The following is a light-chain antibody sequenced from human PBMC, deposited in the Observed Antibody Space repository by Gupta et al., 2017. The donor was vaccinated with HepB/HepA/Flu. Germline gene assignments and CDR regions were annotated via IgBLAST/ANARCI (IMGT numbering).Light chain of an antibody. CDR3: HQFSNSSWT. V-gene: IGKV4-1*01. J-gene: IGKJ1*01. Sequence: DIVITQSPESLAVSLGERATINCKASQGVLKNCNNENYLAWYQQKPGQPPKLLIYGTSTRESGVPDRFSGSGSGTDFTLTISSLQAEDFATYYCHQFSNSSWTFGPGTKVDI. CDR2: GTS. CDR1: QGVLKNCNNENY.